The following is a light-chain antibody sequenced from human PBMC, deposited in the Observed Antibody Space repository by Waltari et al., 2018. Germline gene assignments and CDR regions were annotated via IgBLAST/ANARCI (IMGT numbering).Light chain of an antibody. V-gene: IGKV2D-29*01. CDR1: QSLLHSNGETF. CDR3: MQSLHFPLT. J-gene: IGKJ4*01. CDR2: EVS. Sequence: DVVMTQTPLSLSVTPGQPASISCKSSQSLLHSNGETFLYWYLQKPGQPPHLLIYEVSTLFSVVSDRFSGSGSGTDFTLKISRVEAEYVGVYYCMQSLHFPLTFGGGTKVEIK.